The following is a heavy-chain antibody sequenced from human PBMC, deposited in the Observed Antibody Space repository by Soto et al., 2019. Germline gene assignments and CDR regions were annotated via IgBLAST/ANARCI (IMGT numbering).Heavy chain of an antibody. CDR3: ARDWDVLGYCSGGSCYGYFDY. D-gene: IGHD2-15*01. CDR2: ISYDGSNK. V-gene: IGHV3-30-3*01. J-gene: IGHJ4*02. CDR1: GFTFSSYA. Sequence: QVQLVESGGGVVQPGRSLRLSCAASGFTFSSYAMHWVRQAPGKGLEWVAVISYDGSNKYYADSVKGRFTISRDNSKNTLYLQMNSLRAEDTAVYYCARDWDVLGYCSGGSCYGYFDYWGQGTLVTVSS.